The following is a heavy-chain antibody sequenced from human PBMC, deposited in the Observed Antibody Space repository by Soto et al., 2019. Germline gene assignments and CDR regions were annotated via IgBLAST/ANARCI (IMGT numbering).Heavy chain of an antibody. CDR2: INAGNGNT. CDR1: GYTFTSYA. D-gene: IGHD6-13*01. Sequence: QVQLVQSGAEVKKPGASVKVSCKAFGYTFTSYAMHWVRQALGQRLEWMGWINAGNGNTKYSQKFQGRVTITRDTSASTAYMELSSLRSEDTAVYYCARGYSSRERRQDRFNDYWGQGTLVTVSS. J-gene: IGHJ4*02. V-gene: IGHV1-3*01. CDR3: ARGYSSRERRQDRFNDY.